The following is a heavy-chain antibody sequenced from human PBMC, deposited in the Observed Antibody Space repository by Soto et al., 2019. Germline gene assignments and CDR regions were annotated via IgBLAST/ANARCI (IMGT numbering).Heavy chain of an antibody. CDR3: ARGSGLTGYYRNYYYGMDV. D-gene: IGHD3-9*01. V-gene: IGHV4-34*01. CDR1: GGSFRGYY. Sequence: PSETLSLTCAVYGGSFRGYYWSWIRQPPGKGLEWIGEINHSGSTNYNPSLKSRVTISVDTSKNQFSLKLSSVTAADTAVYYCARGSGLTGYYRNYYYGMDVWGQGTTVTVSS. CDR2: INHSGST. J-gene: IGHJ6*02.